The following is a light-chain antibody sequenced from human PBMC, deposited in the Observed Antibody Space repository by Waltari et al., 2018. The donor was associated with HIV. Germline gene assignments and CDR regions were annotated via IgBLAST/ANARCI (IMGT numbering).Light chain of an antibody. CDR2: DAS. Sequence: GDRVTITCRASQSISTYLNWYQQKPGRAPELLIYDASSLQSGVPSRFSGSVSGTDFTLTISNLQPEDFASYYCQQSYSTPVTFGGGTTVEIK. J-gene: IGKJ4*01. CDR1: QSISTY. CDR3: QQSYSTPVT. V-gene: IGKV1-39*01.